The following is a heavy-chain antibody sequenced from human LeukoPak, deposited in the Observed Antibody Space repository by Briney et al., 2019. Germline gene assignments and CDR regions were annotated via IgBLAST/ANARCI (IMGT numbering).Heavy chain of an antibody. J-gene: IGHJ4*02. D-gene: IGHD4-17*01. CDR2: IYYSGST. V-gene: IGHV4-39*01. Sequence: KPSDTLSLICTVCGGFINSSSYYCGWVPRPRGKVLEWIGSIYYSGSTHYKPSLKSRVTISVDTSKNQFSLELSSVTAADTAVYYCARGVVNEYCDRFSSGYWGQGTLVTVSS. CDR3: ARGVVNEYCDRFSSGY. CDR1: GGFINSSSYY.